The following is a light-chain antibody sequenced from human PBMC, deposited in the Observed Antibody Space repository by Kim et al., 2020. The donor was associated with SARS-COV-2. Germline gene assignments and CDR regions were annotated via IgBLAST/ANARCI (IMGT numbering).Light chain of an antibody. J-gene: IGKJ2*01. CDR2: ATS. CDR1: QSISPY. Sequence: DIQMTQSPSSLSASVGDTVSITCRASQSISPYLNWYQQKPGKAPELLIYATSSLQIGVPSRFSGGGSGTNFTLTISSLQPEDFASYYCHQGYSMPFTFGQGTKLDI. V-gene: IGKV1-39*01. CDR3: HQGYSMPFT.